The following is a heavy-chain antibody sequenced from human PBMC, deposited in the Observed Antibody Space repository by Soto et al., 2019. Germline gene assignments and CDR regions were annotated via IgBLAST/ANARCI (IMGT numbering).Heavy chain of an antibody. D-gene: IGHD6-19*01. CDR2: ISWNSGSI. J-gene: IGHJ6*02. CDR3: AKDLYSSGWRTYYYYGMDV. CDR1: GFTFDDYA. Sequence: PGGSLRLSCAASGFTFDDYAMHWVRQAPGKGLEWVSGISWNSGSIGYADSVKGRFTISRDNAKNSLYLQMNSLRAEDTALYYCAKDLYSSGWRTYYYYGMDVWGQGTTVTVSS. V-gene: IGHV3-9*01.